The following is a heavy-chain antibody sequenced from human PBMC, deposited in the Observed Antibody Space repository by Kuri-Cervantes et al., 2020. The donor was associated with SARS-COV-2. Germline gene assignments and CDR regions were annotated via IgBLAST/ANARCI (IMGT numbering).Heavy chain of an antibody. J-gene: IGHJ5*02. CDR2: INHSGST. CDR3: ARGVWFDP. V-gene: IGHV4-34*01. CDR1: GGSFSGYY. Sequence: ESLKISCAVYGGSFSGYYWSWIRQPPGKGLEWIGEINHSGSTNYNPSLKSRVTISVDTSKNQFSLKLSSVTAADTAVYYCARGVWFDPWGQGTLVTVSS.